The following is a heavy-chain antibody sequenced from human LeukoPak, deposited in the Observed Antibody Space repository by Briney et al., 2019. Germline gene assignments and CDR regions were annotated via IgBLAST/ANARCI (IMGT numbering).Heavy chain of an antibody. D-gene: IGHD5-18*01. V-gene: IGHV1-69*04. CDR1: GGTFSSYA. CDR3: ARGVANTAMVDY. Sequence: SVKVSCKASGGTFSSYAISWVRQAPGQGLEWMGRIIPILGIANYAQKFQGRVTITADKSTSTAYMELSSLRSEDTAVSYCARGVANTAMVDYWGQGTLVTVSS. J-gene: IGHJ4*02. CDR2: IIPILGIA.